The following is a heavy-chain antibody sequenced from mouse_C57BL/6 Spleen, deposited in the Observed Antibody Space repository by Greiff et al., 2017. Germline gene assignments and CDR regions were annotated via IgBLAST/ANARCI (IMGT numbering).Heavy chain of an antibody. J-gene: IGHJ1*03. V-gene: IGHV1-69*01. CDR2: IDPSDSYT. CDR1: GYTFTSYW. D-gene: IGHD2-2*01. Sequence: QVQLQQPGAELVMPGASVKLSCKASGYTFTSYWMHWVKQRPGQGLEWIGEIDPSDSYTNYNQKFKGKSTLTVDKSSSTAYMQLSSLTSEDSAVXYCARKGMFTRYFAVWGTGTTVTVSS. CDR3: ARKGMFTRYFAV.